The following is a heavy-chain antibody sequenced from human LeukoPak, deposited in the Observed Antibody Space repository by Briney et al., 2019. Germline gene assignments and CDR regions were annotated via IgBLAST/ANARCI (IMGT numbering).Heavy chain of an antibody. J-gene: IGHJ4*02. CDR3: AKPAKLRVAAAGQFDY. D-gene: IGHD6-13*01. CDR1: GFTFSSYA. Sequence: GGSLRLSCAASGFTFSSYAMSWVRQAPGKGLEWVSAISGSGGSTYYAASVKGRFTISRDNSKNTLYLQMDSLRAEDTAVYYCAKPAKLRVAAAGQFDYWGQGTLVTVSS. CDR2: ISGSGGST. V-gene: IGHV3-23*01.